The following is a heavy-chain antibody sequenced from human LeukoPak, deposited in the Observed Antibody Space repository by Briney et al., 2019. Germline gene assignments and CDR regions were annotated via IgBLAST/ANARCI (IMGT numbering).Heavy chain of an antibody. CDR2: TSGGGGST. J-gene: IGHJ4*02. V-gene: IGHV3-23*01. Sequence: GGSLRLSCAASGFTFSNYAMNWVRQAPGKGLEWVSGTSGGGGSTHYADSVNGRFTISRDNSKNTLYLQMNSLRAEDTAVYYCAKDLVVVPTGPDYWGQGTLVTVSS. CDR1: GFTFSNYA. D-gene: IGHD2-2*01. CDR3: AKDLVVVPTGPDY.